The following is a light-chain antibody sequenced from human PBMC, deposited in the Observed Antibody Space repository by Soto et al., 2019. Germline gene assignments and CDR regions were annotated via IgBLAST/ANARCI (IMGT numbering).Light chain of an antibody. Sequence: QSALTQPRSVSGSPGQSVTISCTGTSSDVGGCKYVSWYQQHPGKAPKLMIYDVSKRPSGVPDRFSGSKSGNTASLTISGLQAEDEADYYCCSYAGSYTYVFGTGTKLTVL. J-gene: IGLJ1*01. CDR3: CSYAGSYTYV. CDR2: DVS. CDR1: SSDVGGCKY. V-gene: IGLV2-11*01.